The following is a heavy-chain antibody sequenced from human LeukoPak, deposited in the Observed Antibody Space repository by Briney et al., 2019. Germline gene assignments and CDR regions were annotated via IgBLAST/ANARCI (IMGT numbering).Heavy chain of an antibody. D-gene: IGHD1-26*01. V-gene: IGHV3-30*03. J-gene: IGHJ4*02. Sequence: PGGSLRLSCAASGFTFSSYGMHWVRQAPGKGLEWVAVISYDGSNKYYADSVKGRSTISRDNSKNTLYLQMNSLRAEDTAVYYCARGAKWAYYFDYWGQGTLVTVSS. CDR3: ARGAKWAYYFDY. CDR1: GFTFSSYG. CDR2: ISYDGSNK.